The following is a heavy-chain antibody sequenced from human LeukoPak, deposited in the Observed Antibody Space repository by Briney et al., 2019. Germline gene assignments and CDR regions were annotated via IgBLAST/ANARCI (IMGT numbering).Heavy chain of an antibody. D-gene: IGHD4-17*01. V-gene: IGHV5-51*01. Sequence: GESLKISCKGSGYSFTSYWIGWVRQMPGKGLEWMGIIYPGDSDTRYSPSFQGQVTISADKSISTAYLQWSSLKASDTAMYYCARQEGYGDYALTLDYWGQGTLVTVSS. CDR1: GYSFTSYW. CDR2: IYPGDSDT. CDR3: ARQEGYGDYALTLDY. J-gene: IGHJ4*02.